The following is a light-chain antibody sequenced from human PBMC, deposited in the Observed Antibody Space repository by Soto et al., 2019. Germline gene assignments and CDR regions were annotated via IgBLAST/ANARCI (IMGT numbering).Light chain of an antibody. J-gene: IGKJ1*01. V-gene: IGKV1-5*02. Sequence: IQMTQSPATLPASLGYRFTIICRASQSISNWLAWYQQKPGTAPKVLIYHASNLQSGVPSRFSGSGSGTEFTLTISSLQPDDFATYYCQQYNSYSFGQGTKVDIK. CDR2: HAS. CDR1: QSISNW. CDR3: QQYNSYS.